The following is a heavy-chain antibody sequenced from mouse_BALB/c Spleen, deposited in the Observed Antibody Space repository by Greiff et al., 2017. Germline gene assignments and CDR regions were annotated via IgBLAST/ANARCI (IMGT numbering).Heavy chain of an antibody. CDR3: ARGYYGYDGYFDY. Sequence: EVKLQESGPGLVKPSQSLSLTCSVTGYSITRGYYWNWIRQFPGNKLEWMGYISYDGSNNYNPSLKNRISITRDTSKNQFFLKLNSVTTEDTATYYCARGYYGYDGYFDYWGQGTTLTVSS. J-gene: IGHJ2*01. V-gene: IGHV3-6*02. CDR2: ISYDGSN. CDR1: GYSITRGYY. D-gene: IGHD2-2*01.